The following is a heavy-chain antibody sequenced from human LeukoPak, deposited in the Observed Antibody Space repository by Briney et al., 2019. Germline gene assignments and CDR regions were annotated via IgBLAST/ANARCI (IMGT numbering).Heavy chain of an antibody. D-gene: IGHD3-9*01. V-gene: IGHV7-4-1*02. J-gene: IGHJ3*02. Sequence: ASVKVSCKASGYTFTKYAMNWVRQAPGQGLEWMGWINTNTGNPTYAHGFTGRFVFSLDTSVNTAYLKISSLKAEDTAVYYCARTLTGYYRDAFDIWGQGTMVTVSS. CDR3: ARTLTGYYRDAFDI. CDR1: GYTFTKYA. CDR2: INTNTGNP.